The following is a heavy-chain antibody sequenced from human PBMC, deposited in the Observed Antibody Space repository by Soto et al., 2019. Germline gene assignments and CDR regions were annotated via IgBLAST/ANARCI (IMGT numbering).Heavy chain of an antibody. J-gene: IGHJ4*02. D-gene: IGHD6-19*01. CDR1: GFTFNNYA. Sequence: EVQLLESGGGLVQPGGSLRLSCAASGFTFNNYAMSWVRQAPGKGLEWVSTISASGDSTHYADSVKGRFTISRDNSKNTLYLQMNSLKAEDTAVYYCAKRRGAARSGIEYYFDYWGQGTLVTVSS. CDR3: AKRRGAARSGIEYYFDY. CDR2: ISASGDST. V-gene: IGHV3-23*01.